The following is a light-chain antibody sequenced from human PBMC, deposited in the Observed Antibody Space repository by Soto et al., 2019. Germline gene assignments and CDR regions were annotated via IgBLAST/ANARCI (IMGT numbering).Light chain of an antibody. CDR3: QSYDTGLSGWL. V-gene: IGLV1-40*01. CDR1: NSNIGAAYD. Sequence: QSALTQPPSVSGAPGQRVTIFCTGSNSNIGAAYDVHWYQYLPGTAPKLLIFGSINRPSGVPDRFSGSQSGTSASLAITGRQAEDEADYYCQSYDTGLSGWLFGGGTKLTVL. J-gene: IGLJ3*02. CDR2: GSI.